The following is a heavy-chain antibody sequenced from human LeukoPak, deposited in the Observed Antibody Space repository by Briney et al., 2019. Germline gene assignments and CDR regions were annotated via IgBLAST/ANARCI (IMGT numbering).Heavy chain of an antibody. CDR2: ISGSGGST. CDR1: GFTFSSYA. Sequence: GSLRLSCAASGFTFSSYAMSWVRQAPGKGLEWVSAISGSGGSTYYADSVKGRFTISRDNSKNTLYLQMNSLRAEDTAVYYCAXXXXXXXXXXSGQWYYLDYWGQGTLVTVSS. V-gene: IGHV3-23*01. D-gene: IGHD2-8*01. CDR3: AXXXXXXXXXXSGQWYYLDY. J-gene: IGHJ4*02.